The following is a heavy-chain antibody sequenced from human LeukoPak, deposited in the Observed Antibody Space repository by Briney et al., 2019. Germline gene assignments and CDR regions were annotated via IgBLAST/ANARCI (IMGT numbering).Heavy chain of an antibody. J-gene: IGHJ4*02. V-gene: IGHV3-30*03. CDR2: VSYGGSEK. CDR3: ARDRWVTTVNFDY. D-gene: IGHD4-17*01. CDR1: GFTFSSYG. Sequence: GGSLRLSCAASGFTFSSYGIHWVRQAPGKGLEWVAVVSYGGSEKYYADSVKGRLTISRDKSKNTVSLQMNILRAEDTAVYYCARDRWVTTVNFDYWGQGTLVTVSS.